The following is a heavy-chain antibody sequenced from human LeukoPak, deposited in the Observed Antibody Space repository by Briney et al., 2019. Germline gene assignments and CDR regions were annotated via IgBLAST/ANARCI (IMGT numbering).Heavy chain of an antibody. Sequence: GRSLRLSCAASGFTFSSYGMHWVRQAPGKGLEWVAVIWYDGSNKYYADSVKGRFTISRDNSKNTLYLQMNGLRAEDTAVYYCARDSANWSYFDYWGQGTLVTVSS. CDR3: ARDSANWSYFDY. CDR1: GFTFSSYG. CDR2: IWYDGSNK. D-gene: IGHD7-27*01. J-gene: IGHJ4*02. V-gene: IGHV3-33*01.